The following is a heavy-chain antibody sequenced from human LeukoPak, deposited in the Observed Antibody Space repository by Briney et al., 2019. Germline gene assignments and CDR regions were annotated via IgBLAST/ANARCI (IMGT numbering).Heavy chain of an antibody. V-gene: IGHV3-33*06. D-gene: IGHD3-10*01. CDR3: AKGDGSNNYYMDV. CDR1: GFTFSNYG. CDR2: IWYDGGNK. J-gene: IGHJ6*03. Sequence: GGSLRLSRAASGFTFSNYGMHWVRQAPGKGLEWVSVIWYDGGNKFYADSVKGRFSISRDNSRTTLYLEMNSLRVEDTAVYYCAKGDGSNNYYMDVWGKGTTVTVSS.